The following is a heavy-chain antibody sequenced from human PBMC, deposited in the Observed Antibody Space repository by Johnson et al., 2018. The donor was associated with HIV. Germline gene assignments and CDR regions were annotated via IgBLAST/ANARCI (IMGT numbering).Heavy chain of an antibody. V-gene: IGHV3-30*02. CDR2: IRYDGSNK. CDR3: ARKGDAFDI. CDR1: GFTFNNYG. J-gene: IGHJ3*02. Sequence: QVQLVESGGGLVQPGGSLRLSCAASGFTFNNYGMHWVRQAPGKGLEWVAFIRYDGSNKNYVDSVKGRLTISRDNSKNTLYLQMNSLRADDTAVYYCARKGDAFDIWGQGTMVTVSS.